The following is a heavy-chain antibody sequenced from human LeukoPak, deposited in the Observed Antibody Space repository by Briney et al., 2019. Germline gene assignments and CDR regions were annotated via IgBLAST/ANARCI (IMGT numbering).Heavy chain of an antibody. Sequence: SQTLSLTCAISGDSVSSNSAAWNWIRQSPSRGLEWLGRTYYRSKWYNEYAVSVKSRIIINPDTSKNQFSLQLNSVTAADTAVYYCASLGYYYDSSGYYWSYYFDYWGQGTLVTVSS. CDR2: TYYRSKWYN. V-gene: IGHV6-1*01. CDR1: GDSVSSNSAA. CDR3: ASLGYYYDSSGYYWSYYFDY. D-gene: IGHD3-22*01. J-gene: IGHJ4*02.